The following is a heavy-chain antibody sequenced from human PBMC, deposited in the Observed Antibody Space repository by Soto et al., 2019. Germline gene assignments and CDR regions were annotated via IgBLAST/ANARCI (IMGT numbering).Heavy chain of an antibody. J-gene: IGHJ5*02. V-gene: IGHV4-30-2*01. CDR2: IYHSGST. Sequence: SETLSLTCAVSGGSISSGGYSWSWIRQPPGKGLEWIGYIYHSGSTYYNPSLKSRVTILVDRSKNQFSLKLSSVTAADTAVYYCARHGGIAVAGTDWFDPWGQGTLVTVSS. CDR3: ARHGGIAVAGTDWFDP. CDR1: GGSISSGGYS. D-gene: IGHD6-19*01.